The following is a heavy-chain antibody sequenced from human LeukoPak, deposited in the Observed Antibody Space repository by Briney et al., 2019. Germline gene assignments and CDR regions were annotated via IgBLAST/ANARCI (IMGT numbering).Heavy chain of an antibody. V-gene: IGHV4-4*09. J-gene: IGHJ4*02. CDR2: IYTSGST. Sequence: PSETLSLTCTVCGCFISNYYWSWLRQPAGKGLTWIVYIYTSGSTNYNPPLTSRITISVDTSKNQFSLKLSSVTAADTAVYYCARSTFGVVIRFDCWGQGTLVTVSS. CDR3: ARSTFGVVIRFDC. D-gene: IGHD3-3*01. CDR1: GCFISNYY.